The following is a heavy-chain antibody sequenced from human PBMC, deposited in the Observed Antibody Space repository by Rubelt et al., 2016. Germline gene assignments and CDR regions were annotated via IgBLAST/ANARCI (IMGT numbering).Heavy chain of an antibody. CDR2: INHSGGT. CDR1: GGSFSGHY. D-gene: IGHD4-11*01. V-gene: IGHV4-34*01. Sequence: QVQLQQWGAGLLKPSETLSLTCAVYGGSFSGHYWSWIRQPPGKGLEWIGEINHSGGTNYNPSLKSRVTISVDTSKKQYSLRRRSVTAADTAVYYCARGGSNYPGEPVDYWDQGTLVTVSS. J-gene: IGHJ4*02. CDR3: ARGGSNYPGEPVDY.